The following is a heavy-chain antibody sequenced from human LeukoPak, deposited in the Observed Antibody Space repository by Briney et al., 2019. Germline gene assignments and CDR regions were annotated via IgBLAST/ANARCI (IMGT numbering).Heavy chain of an antibody. V-gene: IGHV3-21*01. CDR2: ISSSSSYI. Sequence: GGSLRLSCAASGFTFSSYSMNWVRQAPGKGLEWVSSISSSSSYIYYADSVKGRFTISRDNAKNSLYLQMNSLRAEDTAVYYCARQYYDTLTGYYPFDYWGQGTLVTVSS. CDR3: ARQYYDTLTGYYPFDY. J-gene: IGHJ4*02. D-gene: IGHD3-9*01. CDR1: GFTFSSYS.